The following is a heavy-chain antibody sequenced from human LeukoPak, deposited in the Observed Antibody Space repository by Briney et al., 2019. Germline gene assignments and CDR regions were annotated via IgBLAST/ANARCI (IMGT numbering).Heavy chain of an antibody. D-gene: IGHD3-9*01. Sequence: GESLRLSCAASGFTFSSYSMNWVRQAPGKGLEWVSSISSSSSYIYYADSVKGRFTISRDNAKNSLYLQMNSLRAEDTAVYYCASTETYYDILTGYSPGDYFDYWGQGTLVTVSS. CDR2: ISSSSSYI. CDR1: GFTFSSYS. CDR3: ASTETYYDILTGYSPGDYFDY. V-gene: IGHV3-21*01. J-gene: IGHJ4*02.